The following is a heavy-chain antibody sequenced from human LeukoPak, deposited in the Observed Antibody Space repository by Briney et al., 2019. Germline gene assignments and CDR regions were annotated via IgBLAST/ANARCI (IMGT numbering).Heavy chain of an antibody. J-gene: IGHJ4*02. CDR2: IWYDGNNK. Sequence: GGSLRLSCVASGFTFRSYEMTWVRQAPGKGLESVAVIWYDGNNKYYADSVKGRFTISRDSSKNTMYLQMNSLRAEDTAVYYCAREHTTVTSLLDYWGQGTLVTVSS. D-gene: IGHD4-17*01. V-gene: IGHV3-33*08. CDR3: AREHTTVTSLLDY. CDR1: GFTFRSYE.